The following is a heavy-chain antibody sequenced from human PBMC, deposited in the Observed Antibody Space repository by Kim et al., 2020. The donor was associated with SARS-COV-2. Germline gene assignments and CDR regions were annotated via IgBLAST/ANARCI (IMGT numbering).Heavy chain of an antibody. CDR3: ARTTWIQLWPFDY. D-gene: IGHD5-18*01. Sequence: YAQKAQGRVTMTTDTSTSTAYMELRSLRSDDTAVYYCARTTWIQLWPFDYWGQGTLVTVSS. J-gene: IGHJ4*02. V-gene: IGHV1-18*01.